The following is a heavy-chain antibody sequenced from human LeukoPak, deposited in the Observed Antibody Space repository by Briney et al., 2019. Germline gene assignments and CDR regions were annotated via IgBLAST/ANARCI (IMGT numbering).Heavy chain of an antibody. CDR3: ASRPLHYYYGMDV. V-gene: IGHV4-31*11. Sequence: PSETLSLTCAVYGGSFSVYYWSWIRQHPGKGLEWIGYIYYSGSTYYNPSLKSRVTISVDTSKNQFSLKLSSVTAADTAVYYCASRPLHYYYGMDVWGQGTTVTVSS. J-gene: IGHJ6*02. CDR2: IYYSGST. CDR1: GGSFSVYY.